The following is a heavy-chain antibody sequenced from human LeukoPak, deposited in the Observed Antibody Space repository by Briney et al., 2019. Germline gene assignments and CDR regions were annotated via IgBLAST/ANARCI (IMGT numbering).Heavy chain of an antibody. CDR3: VRRWYYYYFMDL. CDR1: SVSFSGYY. J-gene: IGHJ6*03. CDR2: INHSGSA. D-gene: IGHD4-23*01. V-gene: IGHV4-34*01. Sequence: SETLSLTCAVNSVSFSGYYWTWIRQPPGKGLEWIGEINHSGSANYNPSLKGRVTISVDTSKHQISLNLSSVTAADTAVYYYVRRWYYYYFMDLWGTGNTVTVSS.